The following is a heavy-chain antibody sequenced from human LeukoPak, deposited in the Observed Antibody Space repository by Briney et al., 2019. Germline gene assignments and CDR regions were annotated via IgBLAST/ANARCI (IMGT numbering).Heavy chain of an antibody. CDR3: TKDLTDFHYYYTDV. Sequence: GGSLRLSCEASGFTFNNYALAWVRQSPGKGLEWVSGITGSGGHTYYAHSVKGRFTISRDNSKNTLYLQMYSQRAEDTAVYYCTKDLTDFHYYYTDVWGKGTTVIVSS. CDR2: ITGSGGHT. D-gene: IGHD2-21*02. J-gene: IGHJ6*03. V-gene: IGHV3-23*01. CDR1: GFTFNNYA.